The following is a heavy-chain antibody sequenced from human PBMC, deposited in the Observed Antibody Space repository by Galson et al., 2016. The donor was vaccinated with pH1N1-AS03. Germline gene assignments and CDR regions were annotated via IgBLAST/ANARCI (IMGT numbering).Heavy chain of an antibody. Sequence: SVKVSCKASGGNFRTHPISWVRQAPGQGLEWMGGIMPIFGPTKYAQTFQGRVTISADESTSTAYMELNNLRAEETAVYYCATNHYENSYFRGACDYWGQGTPVTVSS. D-gene: IGHD3-22*01. J-gene: IGHJ4*02. V-gene: IGHV1-69*13. CDR2: IMPIFGPT. CDR3: ATNHYENSYFRGACDY. CDR1: GGNFRTHP.